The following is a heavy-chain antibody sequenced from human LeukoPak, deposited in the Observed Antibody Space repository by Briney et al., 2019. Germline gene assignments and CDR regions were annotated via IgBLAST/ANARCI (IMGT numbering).Heavy chain of an antibody. CDR1: GFTFSSYG. V-gene: IGHV3-30*18. CDR3: AKTPLAVAPGDFFDY. D-gene: IGHD6-19*01. CDR2: ISYDGSNK. Sequence: GRSLRLSCAASGFTFSSYGMHWVRQAPGKGLEWVAVISYDGSNKYYADSVKGRFTISRDNSKNTLYLQMNSLRADDTAVYYCAKTPLAVAPGDFFDYWGQGTLVTVSS. J-gene: IGHJ4*02.